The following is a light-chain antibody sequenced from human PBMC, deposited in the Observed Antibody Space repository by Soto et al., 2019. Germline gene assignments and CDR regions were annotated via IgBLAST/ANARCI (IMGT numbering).Light chain of an antibody. V-gene: IGLV2-14*01. Sequence: QSALTQPASVSGSPGQSITISCTGTSSDVGGYNYVSWCQQHPGKAPKLMIYDVSNRPSGVSNRFSGSKSGNTASLTISGLQAEDEGDYYCSSYTSSSTYVFGTGTKLTVL. CDR1: SSDVGGYNY. CDR2: DVS. J-gene: IGLJ1*01. CDR3: SSYTSSSTYV.